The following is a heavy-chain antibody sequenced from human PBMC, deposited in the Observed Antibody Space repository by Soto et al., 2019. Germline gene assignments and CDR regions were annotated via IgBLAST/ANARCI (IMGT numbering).Heavy chain of an antibody. CDR3: ASPREGYYYGSGSSRKKYYYYGMDV. CDR1: GGSISSYY. D-gene: IGHD3-10*01. CDR2: IYYSGST. J-gene: IGHJ6*02. V-gene: IGHV4-59*12. Sequence: SETLSLTCTVSGGSISSYYWSWIRQPPGKGLEWIGYIYYSGSTNYNPSLKSRVTISVDTSKNQFSLKLSSVTAADTAVYYCASPREGYYYGSGSSRKKYYYYGMDVWGQGTTVTVSS.